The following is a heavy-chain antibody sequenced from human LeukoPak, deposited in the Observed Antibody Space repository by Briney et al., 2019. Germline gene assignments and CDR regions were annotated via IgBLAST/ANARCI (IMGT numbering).Heavy chain of an antibody. CDR1: GGSISSGSYC. V-gene: IGHV4-61*02. D-gene: IGHD4-17*01. CDR2: IYTSGSP. CDR3: ARPTTADEGRAFDI. Sequence: SETLSLTCTVSGGSISSGSYCWSWIRQPAGKGLEWIGRIYTSGSPNYNPSLKSRVTISVDTSKNQFSLKLSSVTAADTAVYYCARPTTADEGRAFDIWGQGTMVTVSS. J-gene: IGHJ3*02.